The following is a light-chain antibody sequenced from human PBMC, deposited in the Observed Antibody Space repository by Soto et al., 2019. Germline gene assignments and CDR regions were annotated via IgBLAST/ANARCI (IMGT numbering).Light chain of an antibody. CDR2: WAS. V-gene: IGKV4-1*01. CDR1: QSVLFSSNNKNY. Sequence: DIVMTQSPDSLAVSLGERATINCKSSQSVLFSSNNKNYLAWYQQKPGQPPKLLIFWASTRDSGVPGRFSGSGSGTDFALTISSLQAEDVAVYYCQQYYSTPLTFGGGTKVEI. J-gene: IGKJ4*01. CDR3: QQYYSTPLT.